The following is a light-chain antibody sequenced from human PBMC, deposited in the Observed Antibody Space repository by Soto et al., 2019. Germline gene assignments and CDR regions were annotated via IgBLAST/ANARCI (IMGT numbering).Light chain of an antibody. CDR1: SSDVGGYNY. V-gene: IGLV2-14*01. CDR3: SSYPRSSPLRHV. J-gene: IGLJ1*01. Sequence: QSALTQPASVSGSPGQSITISCTGTSSDVGGYNYVSWYQQHPGKAPKLMIYDVSNRPSGVSNRFSGSKSGNTASLTISGLQAEDEADYYCSSYPRSSPLRHVFRTGARSPS. CDR2: DVS.